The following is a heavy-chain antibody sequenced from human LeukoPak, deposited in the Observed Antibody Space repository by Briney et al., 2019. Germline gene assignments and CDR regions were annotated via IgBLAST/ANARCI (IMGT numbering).Heavy chain of an antibody. V-gene: IGHV4-39*01. J-gene: IGHJ5*02. Sequence: SETLSLTCTVSGGSISGYYWSWIRQPPGKGLEWIGSIYDSGSTYYNPSLKSRVTISVDTSKNQLSLKLNSVTAADTAVYYCARHYGPWGQGTLVTVSS. D-gene: IGHD3-10*01. CDR2: IYDSGST. CDR3: ARHYGP. CDR1: GGSISGYY.